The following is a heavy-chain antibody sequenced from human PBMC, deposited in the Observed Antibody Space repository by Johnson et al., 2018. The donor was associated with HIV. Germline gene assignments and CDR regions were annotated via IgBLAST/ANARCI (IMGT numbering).Heavy chain of an antibody. V-gene: IGHV3-20*04. D-gene: IGHD6-13*01. J-gene: IGHJ3*02. Sequence: VQLVESGGGVVRPGGSLRLSCAASGFTFDDYGMSWVRQAPGKGLEWVSGINWNGGSIGYADSVKGRFTISRDNSKNTLYLQMDSLRPDDTALYYCARGRKDIDAADGLDNDAFDMWGQGTLVTVSS. CDR1: GFTFDDYG. CDR2: INWNGGSI. CDR3: ARGRKDIDAADGLDNDAFDM.